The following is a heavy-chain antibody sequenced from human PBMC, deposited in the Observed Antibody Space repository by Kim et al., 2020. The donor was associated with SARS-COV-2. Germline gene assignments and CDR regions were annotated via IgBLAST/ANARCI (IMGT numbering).Heavy chain of an antibody. CDR2: FDPEDGET. V-gene: IGHV1-24*01. D-gene: IGHD3-22*01. CDR3: ATLDSSGYYKEYYFDY. CDR1: GYTLTELS. J-gene: IGHJ4*02. Sequence: ASVKVSCKVSGYTLTELSMHWVRQAPGKGLEWMGGFDPEDGETIYAQKFQGRVTMTEDTSTDTAYMELSSLRSEDTAVYYCATLDSSGYYKEYYFDYWGQGDPVTVSS.